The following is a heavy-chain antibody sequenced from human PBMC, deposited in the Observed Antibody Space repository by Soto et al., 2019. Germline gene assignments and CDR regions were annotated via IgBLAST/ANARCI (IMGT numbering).Heavy chain of an antibody. D-gene: IGHD1-26*01. CDR1: GYTFTSYG. CDR2: ISAYNGNT. CDR3: PRNSGSYFVY. Sequence: QVQLVQTGAKVKKPGASVKESCKASGYTFTSYGISWGRQPPGQGLEWMGWISAYNGNTNYAQKLEGRGTMTTDTSTSTAYMELRSLRSVDTAVYYCPRNSGSYFVYWGQGTLVTVSS. V-gene: IGHV1-18*01. J-gene: IGHJ4*02.